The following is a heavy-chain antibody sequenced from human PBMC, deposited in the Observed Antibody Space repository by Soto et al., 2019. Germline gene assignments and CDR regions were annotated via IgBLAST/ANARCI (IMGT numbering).Heavy chain of an antibody. Sequence: GESLKISCKASGYTFTSYGISWVRQAPGQGLEWMGWISAYNGNTNYAQKLQGRVTMTTDTSTSTAYMELRSLRSDDTAVYYCARRRHYDFWSGYPPDAFDIWGQGTMVTVSS. CDR3: ARRRHYDFWSGYPPDAFDI. J-gene: IGHJ3*02. CDR2: ISAYNGNT. V-gene: IGHV1-18*01. CDR1: GYTFTSYG. D-gene: IGHD3-3*01.